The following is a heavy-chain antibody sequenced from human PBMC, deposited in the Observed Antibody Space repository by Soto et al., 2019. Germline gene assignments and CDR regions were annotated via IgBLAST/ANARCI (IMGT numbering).Heavy chain of an antibody. CDR2: IWYDGSNK. D-gene: IGHD2-21*01. V-gene: IGHV3-33*06. Sequence: QVQLVESGGGVVQPGRSLRLSCAASGFSFTTYGMHWVRQAPGEGLEWVAVIWYDGSNKYYADSVKGRFTISRDTSKKTLYLQMNSRGAEDTAVYYGAKDRGGGAVVPDYWGQGTLVTVSS. CDR1: GFSFTTYG. CDR3: AKDRGGGAVVPDY. J-gene: IGHJ4*02.